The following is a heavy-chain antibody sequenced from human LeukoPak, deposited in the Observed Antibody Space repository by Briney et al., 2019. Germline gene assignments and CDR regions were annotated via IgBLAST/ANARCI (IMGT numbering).Heavy chain of an antibody. D-gene: IGHD3-22*01. V-gene: IGHV3-43*02. CDR2: ISGDGGST. CDR1: GFTFDGYA. Sequence: GGSLRLSCAASGFTFDGYAMHWVRQAPGKGLEWVSLISGDGGSTYYADSVKGRFTISRDNSKNSLYLQMNSLRTEDTALYYCASGYYDGGYFDYWGQGTLVTVSS. CDR3: ASGYYDGGYFDY. J-gene: IGHJ4*02.